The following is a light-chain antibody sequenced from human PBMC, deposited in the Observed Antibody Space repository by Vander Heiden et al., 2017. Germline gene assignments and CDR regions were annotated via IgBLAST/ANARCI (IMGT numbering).Light chain of an antibody. CDR3: QQDGSSPRT. Sequence: EIVLTQSPGTLSLSPGERATLSCRASQSVSSSYLAWYQQKPGQAPRLLIYGASSRATGIPDRFSGSGSGTDFTLTIIRLVPEDFAVYYCQQDGSSPRTFGQGTKVEIK. CDR1: QSVSSSY. J-gene: IGKJ1*01. V-gene: IGKV3-20*01. CDR2: GAS.